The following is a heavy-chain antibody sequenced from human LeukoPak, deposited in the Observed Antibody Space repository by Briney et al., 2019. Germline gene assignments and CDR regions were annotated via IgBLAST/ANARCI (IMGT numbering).Heavy chain of an antibody. CDR2: IYSTGST. J-gene: IGHJ4*02. V-gene: IGHV4-4*07. CDR1: GGSISSYY. D-gene: IGHD6-13*01. Sequence: SETLSLTCTVSGGSISSYYGSWIRQPAGKGLEWIGRIYSTGSTNYNPSLKSRVTMSVDTSRNQFSLRLRSVTAADTAVYYCARQIASAGTAGFDFWGQGALVTVSS. CDR3: ARQIASAGTAGFDF.